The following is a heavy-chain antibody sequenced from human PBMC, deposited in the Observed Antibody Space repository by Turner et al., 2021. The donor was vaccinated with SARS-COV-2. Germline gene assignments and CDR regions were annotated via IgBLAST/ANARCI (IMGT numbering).Heavy chain of an antibody. CDR1: GGSFSGYY. CDR3: ARGIKGVLMSGSYYYYGKDV. CDR2: INHSRST. D-gene: IGHD1-26*01. Sequence: QVQLQQWGAGLLKPSETLSLPFALYGGSFSGYYWSWIRQPPGKGLEWIGEINHSRSTNYNPSLKSRVTISVDTSKNQFSLKLSCVTAADKAVYYCARGIKGVLMSGSYYYYGKDVWGQGTTVTVSS. J-gene: IGHJ6*02. V-gene: IGHV4-34*01.